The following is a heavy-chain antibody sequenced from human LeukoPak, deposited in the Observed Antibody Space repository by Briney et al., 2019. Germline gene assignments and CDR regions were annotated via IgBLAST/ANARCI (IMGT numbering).Heavy chain of an antibody. J-gene: IGHJ5*02. CDR2: INPNSGGT. Sequence: ASVTVSCKASGYTFTGYYMHWVRQAPGQGLEWMGWINPNSGGTNYAQKFQGRVTMTRDTSISTAYMELSRLRSDDTAVYYCASDSFPAADFYTWFDPWGQGTLVTVS. V-gene: IGHV1-2*02. CDR3: ASDSFPAADFYTWFDP. CDR1: GYTFTGYY. D-gene: IGHD2-2*01.